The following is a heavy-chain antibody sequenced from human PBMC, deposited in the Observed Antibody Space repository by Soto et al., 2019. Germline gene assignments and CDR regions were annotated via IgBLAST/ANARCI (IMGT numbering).Heavy chain of an antibody. CDR1: GFTFSSYA. V-gene: IGHV3-23*01. D-gene: IGHD4-17*01. Sequence: EVQLLESGGGLVQPGGSLRLSCAASGFTFSSYAMSWVRQAPGKGLEWVSAISGGGGSTDYADPVKGRFTISRDSSKNTLYLQMNNLRAEDTAVYYCAKGGTTSKFDYWGQGTLVTVSS. CDR2: ISGGGGST. J-gene: IGHJ4*02. CDR3: AKGGTTSKFDY.